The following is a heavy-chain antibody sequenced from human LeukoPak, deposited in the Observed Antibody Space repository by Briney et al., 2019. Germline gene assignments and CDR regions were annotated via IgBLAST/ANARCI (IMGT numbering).Heavy chain of an antibody. V-gene: IGHV1-2*02. CDR3: AREYNWNRFFDS. CDR2: INPNSGDT. Sequence: ASVKVSCKASGYTFTDYYMHWVRQASGQGLEWMGWINPNSGDTNYAQNFQGRVTMTRDTSISTAYMEPSRLRSDDTAIYYCAREYNWNRFFDSWGQGTLVTVSS. D-gene: IGHD1-20*01. J-gene: IGHJ4*02. CDR1: GYTFTDYY.